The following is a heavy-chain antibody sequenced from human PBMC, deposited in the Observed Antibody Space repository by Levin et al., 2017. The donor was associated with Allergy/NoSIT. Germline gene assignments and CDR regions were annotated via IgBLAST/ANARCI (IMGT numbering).Heavy chain of an antibody. Sequence: LPGGSLRLSCAASGFTFSSYVMTWVRQAPGKGLEWVSLITGSGDSTYYVDSVKGRFTISRDNSENTLYLQMNNLRAEDTAMYYCAKDKYSTIGDAFDIWGQGTMVTVSS. CDR1: GFTFSSYV. D-gene: IGHD3-10*01. CDR3: AKDKYSTIGDAFDI. J-gene: IGHJ3*02. CDR2: ITGSGDST. V-gene: IGHV3-23*01.